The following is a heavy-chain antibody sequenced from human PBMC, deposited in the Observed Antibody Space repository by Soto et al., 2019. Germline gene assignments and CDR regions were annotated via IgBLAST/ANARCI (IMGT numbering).Heavy chain of an antibody. V-gene: IGHV4-39*01. J-gene: IGHJ4*02. CDR1: GGSVSNSNYY. D-gene: IGHD2-8*01. CDR3: VSQRTSVLTQAYFDY. Sequence: SETLSLTCTVSGGSVSNSNYYWGWIRQSPGKGLEWIGSVYYRGRSYSKSSVKSRVTISVDTSKNQFSLNLNSVTASDAAVYFCVSQRTSVLTQAYFDYWGPGALVTVSS. CDR2: VYYRGRS.